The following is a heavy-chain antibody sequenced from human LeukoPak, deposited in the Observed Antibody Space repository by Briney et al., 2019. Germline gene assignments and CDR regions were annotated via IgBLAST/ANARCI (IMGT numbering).Heavy chain of an antibody. CDR2: NNANSGGT. CDR1: GFTFTGYY. Sequence: GGSLRLSCAASGFTFTGYYMHRVRQAPGPGLECIGWNNANSGGTNYAQKCQVSVTMTRYKSIITAYMALIRVRYDDTDVYESARAYGREIIDYWGQGTLIIVSS. J-gene: IGHJ4*02. D-gene: IGHD3-10*01. V-gene: IGHV1-2*02. CDR3: ARAYGREIIDY.